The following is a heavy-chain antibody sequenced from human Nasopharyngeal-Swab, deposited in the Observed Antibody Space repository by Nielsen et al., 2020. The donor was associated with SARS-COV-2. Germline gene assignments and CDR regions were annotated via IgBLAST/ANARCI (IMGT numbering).Heavy chain of an antibody. V-gene: IGHV4-31*02. CDR2: IYYTGST. CDR3: ARYPSSSWPSYGMDV. D-gene: IGHD6-13*01. J-gene: IGHJ6*02. Sequence: WIRQPPGKGLEWIGYIYYTGSTYCNPSLKSRVTISVDTSKNQFSLKLTSVTAADTAVYYCARYPSSSWPSYGMDVWGQGTTVTVSS.